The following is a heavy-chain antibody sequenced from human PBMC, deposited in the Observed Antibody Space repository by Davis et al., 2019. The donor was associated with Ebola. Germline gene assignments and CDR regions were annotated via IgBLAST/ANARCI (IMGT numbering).Heavy chain of an antibody. V-gene: IGHV4-30-2*01. Sequence: MPSETLSLTCAVSGGSFTTGGYPCSCIRQPPGKDLEWIGYIYHSVSTYYNPSLKSRVTISVERSKNQVSLKLSSVTASDTAVYYCARCPRGYSGYDGFYWYFDLWGRGTLVTVSS. D-gene: IGHD5-12*01. CDR2: IYHSVST. CDR3: ARCPRGYSGYDGFYWYFDL. J-gene: IGHJ2*01. CDR1: GGSFTTGGYP.